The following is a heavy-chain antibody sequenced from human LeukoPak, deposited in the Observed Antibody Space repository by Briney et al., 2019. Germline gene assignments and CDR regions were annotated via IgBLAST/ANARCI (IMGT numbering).Heavy chain of an antibody. CDR3: ARALYYYDSSGYSYYFDY. CDR2: INSDGSSI. CDR1: GFTFSSHW. J-gene: IGHJ4*02. V-gene: IGHV3-74*01. Sequence: GGSLRLSCAASGFTFSSHWMHWVRQAPGKGLVWVSRINSDGSSISYADSVKGRFTISRDNAKNTLYLQMNSLRAEDTAVYYCARALYYYDSSGYSYYFDYWGQGTLVTVSS. D-gene: IGHD3-22*01.